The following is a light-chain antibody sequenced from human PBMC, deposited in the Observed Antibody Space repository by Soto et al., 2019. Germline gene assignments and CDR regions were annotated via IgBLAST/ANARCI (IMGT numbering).Light chain of an antibody. CDR3: HQYFFTSWT. Sequence: DIVMTQSPDSLAVSLGERATINCKSSQSVLYSSDNKNYLAWYQQKPGQPPKLLIYWASTRESGVPDRFSGSGSGTDFALTISSLQAEDVAVYYCHQYFFTSWTFGRGTQVEIK. J-gene: IGKJ1*01. CDR1: QSVLYSSDNKNY. CDR2: WAS. V-gene: IGKV4-1*01.